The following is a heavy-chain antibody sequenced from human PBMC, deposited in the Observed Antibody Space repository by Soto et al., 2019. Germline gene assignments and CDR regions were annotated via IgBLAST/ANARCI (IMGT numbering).Heavy chain of an antibody. CDR2: IIPILGIA. Sequence: QVQLVQSGAEVKKPGSSVKVSCKASGGTFSSYTISWVRQAPGQGLEWMGRIIPILGIANYAQKFQGRVTITADKSTSTAYMELSSLRSEDTAVYSCARLIAVAGTADYWGQGTLVTVSS. CDR3: ARLIAVAGTADY. J-gene: IGHJ4*02. CDR1: GGTFSSYT. D-gene: IGHD6-19*01. V-gene: IGHV1-69*02.